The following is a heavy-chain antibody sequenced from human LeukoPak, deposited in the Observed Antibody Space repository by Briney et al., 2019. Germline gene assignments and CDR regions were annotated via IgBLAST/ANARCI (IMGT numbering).Heavy chain of an antibody. J-gene: IGHJ4*02. V-gene: IGHV4-34*01. Sequence: SETLSLTCTVSGGSISSYYWSWIRQPPGKGLEWIGEINHSGSTNYNPSLKSRVTISVDTSKNQFSLKLSSVTAADTAVYYCARGRSSNVLRFLEWSMYYFDYWGQGTLVTVSS. CDR2: INHSGST. CDR1: GGSISSYY. D-gene: IGHD3-3*01. CDR3: ARGRSSNVLRFLEWSMYYFDY.